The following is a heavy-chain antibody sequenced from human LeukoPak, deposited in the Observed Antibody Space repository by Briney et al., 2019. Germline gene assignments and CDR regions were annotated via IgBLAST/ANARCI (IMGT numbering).Heavy chain of an antibody. CDR3: ARGWASEAFDY. J-gene: IGHJ4*02. D-gene: IGHD1-26*01. V-gene: IGHV3-9*01. CDR1: GFTFDDYA. Sequence: GGSLRLSCAASGFTFDDYAMHWVRQAPGKGLEWVSGISWNSGSIGYADSVKGRFTISRDNAKNSLYLQMDSLRAEDTAVYYCARGWASEAFDYWGQGTLVTVSS. CDR2: ISWNSGSI.